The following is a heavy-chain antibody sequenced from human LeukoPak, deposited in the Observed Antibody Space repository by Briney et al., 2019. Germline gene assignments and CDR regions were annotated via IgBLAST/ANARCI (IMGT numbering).Heavy chain of an antibody. V-gene: IGHV4-39*01. Sequence: SETLSLTCSVSGGSITSSSYYWGWIRQPPEKGLEWIGSIYYTGGTNYSPSLNSRVTISVDTSKNQFSLKLSSVTAADTAVYYCARVSLVRGAPDYYFDYWGQGTLVTISS. CDR1: GGSITSSSYY. CDR3: ARVSLVRGAPDYYFDY. J-gene: IGHJ4*02. CDR2: IYYTGGT. D-gene: IGHD3-10*01.